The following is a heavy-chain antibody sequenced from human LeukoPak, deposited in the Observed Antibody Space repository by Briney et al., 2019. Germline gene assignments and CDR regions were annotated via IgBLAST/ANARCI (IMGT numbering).Heavy chain of an antibody. D-gene: IGHD2-2*01. CDR1: GYTFTSYA. J-gene: IGHJ4*02. Sequence: ASVKVSCKASGYTFTSYAMDWVRQAPGQGLEWVGWINTNTGNPTYAQGFTGRFVFSLDTSVSTAYLQISSLKAEDTAVYYCARDSIVVAPAARPTIIDYWGQGTLVTVSS. CDR3: ARDSIVVAPAARPTIIDY. CDR2: INTNTGNP. V-gene: IGHV7-4-1*02.